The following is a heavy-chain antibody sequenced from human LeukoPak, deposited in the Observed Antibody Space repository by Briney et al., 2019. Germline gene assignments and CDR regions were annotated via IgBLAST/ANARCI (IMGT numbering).Heavy chain of an antibody. D-gene: IGHD6-13*01. CDR1: GFTFSRSG. CDR2: VSNDGSNK. CDR3: AKDPGIAAAGPYYGMGV. V-gene: IGHV3-30*18. Sequence: GSSLRLSCVASGFTFSRSGMHWVRQAPGKGLEWVAVVSNDGSNKHNADSVKGRFTISRDNSKNTLYLEMNSVRPEDTAVYYCAKDPGIAAAGPYYGMGVWGQGTTVTVSS. J-gene: IGHJ6*02.